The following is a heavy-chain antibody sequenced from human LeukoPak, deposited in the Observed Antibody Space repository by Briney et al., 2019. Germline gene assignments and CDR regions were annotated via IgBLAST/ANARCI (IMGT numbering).Heavy chain of an antibody. D-gene: IGHD3-22*01. Sequence: GGSLRLSCAVSGITLSNYAMTWVRQAPGKGLEWVAGISGSGGGTNYADSVKGRFTISRDNYKNTLYLQMNSLGAEDTAVYFCAKRGVVIRVILVGFHKEAYYFDSWGQGALVTVTS. J-gene: IGHJ4*02. V-gene: IGHV3-23*01. CDR3: AKRGVVIRVILVGFHKEAYYFDS. CDR2: ISGSGGGT. CDR1: GITLSNYA.